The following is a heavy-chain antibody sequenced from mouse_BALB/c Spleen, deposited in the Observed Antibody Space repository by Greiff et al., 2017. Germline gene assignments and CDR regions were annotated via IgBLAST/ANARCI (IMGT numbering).Heavy chain of an antibody. CDR2: IRNKANGYTT. CDR3: ARAALYSPLDY. J-gene: IGHJ2*01. Sequence: EVHLVESGGGLVQPGGSLRLSCATSGFTFTDYYMSWVRQPPGKALEWLGFIRNKANGYTTEYSASVKGRFTISRDNSQSILYLQMNTLRAEDSATYYCARAALYSPLDYWGHGTTLTVSS. V-gene: IGHV7-3*02. CDR1: GFTFTDYY. D-gene: IGHD2-1*01.